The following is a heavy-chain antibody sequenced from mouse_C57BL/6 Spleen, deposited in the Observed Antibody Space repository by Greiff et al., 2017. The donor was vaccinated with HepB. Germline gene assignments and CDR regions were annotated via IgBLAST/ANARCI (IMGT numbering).Heavy chain of an antibody. V-gene: IGHV1-52*01. CDR1: GYTFTSYW. J-gene: IGHJ2*01. CDR3: ARFSSGYFDY. D-gene: IGHD3-2*02. CDR2: IDPSDSET. Sequence: VQLQQPGAELVRPGSSVKLSCKASGYTFTSYWMHWVKQRPIQGLEWIGNIDPSDSETHYNQKFKDKSTLTVDKSSSTAYMQLSSLTSEDSAVYYCARFSSGYFDYWGQGTTLTVSS.